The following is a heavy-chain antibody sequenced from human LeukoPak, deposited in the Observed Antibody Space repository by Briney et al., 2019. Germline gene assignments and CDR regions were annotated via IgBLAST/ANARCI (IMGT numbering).Heavy chain of an antibody. J-gene: IGHJ4*02. D-gene: IGHD3-22*01. CDR2: INHSGST. CDR1: GGSFSGYY. Sequence: PSETLSLTCAVYGGSFSGYYWSWIRQPPGKGLEWIGEINHSGSTNYNPSLKSRVTISVDTSKNQFSLKLSSVTAAGTAVYYCASYPFYDSSGYYQYYFDYWGQGTLVTVSS. CDR3: ASYPFYDSSGYYQYYFDY. V-gene: IGHV4-34*01.